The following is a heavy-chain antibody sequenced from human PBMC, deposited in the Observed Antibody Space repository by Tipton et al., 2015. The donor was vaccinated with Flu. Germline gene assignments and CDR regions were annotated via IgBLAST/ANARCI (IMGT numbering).Heavy chain of an antibody. V-gene: IGHV3-43D*04. Sequence: GSLRLSCTASGFTFRQYAMHWVRQAPGKGLEWVALVGYDGRSTDYAESVKGRFTISRDNAKNELYLELNSLRAEDTAVYYCARGFIRLCDYWGQGALVIVSP. CDR1: GFTFRQYA. CDR2: VGYDGRST. D-gene: IGHD3-16*01. J-gene: IGHJ4*02. CDR3: ARGFIRLCDY.